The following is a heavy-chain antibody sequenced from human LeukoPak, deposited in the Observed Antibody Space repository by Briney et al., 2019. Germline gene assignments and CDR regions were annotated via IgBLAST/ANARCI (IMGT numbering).Heavy chain of an antibody. J-gene: IGHJ5*02. Sequence: GGALKNSRKGSGYSFFSKWNARGRQIPRKSPEWMGIIYPGDSDTRYSPSFQGQVTISADKSISTAYLQWSSLKASDTAMYYCARDVGKWFDTWGQGTLVTVSS. D-gene: IGHD1-26*01. CDR2: IYPGDSDT. CDR1: GYSFFSKW. V-gene: IGHV5-51*01. CDR3: ARDVGKWFDT.